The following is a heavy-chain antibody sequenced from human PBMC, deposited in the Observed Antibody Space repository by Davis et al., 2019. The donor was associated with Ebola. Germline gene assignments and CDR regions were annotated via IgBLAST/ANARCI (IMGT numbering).Heavy chain of an antibody. CDR3: AKDSMRTLALDY. Sequence: GGSLRLSCAASGFSFTSHALHWVRQAPGWGLEWVALISYDGDNKDYADSVKGRFTISRDNSKNTLYLQMNSLRAEDTAVYYCAKDSMRTLALDYWGQGTLVTVSS. CDR2: ISYDGDNK. V-gene: IGHV3-30-3*01. J-gene: IGHJ4*02. CDR1: GFSFTSHA. D-gene: IGHD3/OR15-3a*01.